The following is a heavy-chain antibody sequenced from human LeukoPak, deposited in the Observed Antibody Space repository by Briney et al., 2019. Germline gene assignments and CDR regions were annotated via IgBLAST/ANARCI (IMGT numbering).Heavy chain of an antibody. CDR3: ARVVGAYCGGDCYPFDY. CDR1: GGTFSSYA. V-gene: IGHV1-69*13. J-gene: IGHJ4*02. D-gene: IGHD2-21*01. CDR2: IIPIFGTA. Sequence: SVKVSCKASGGTFSSYAISWVRQAPGQGIEWMGGIIPIFGTANYAQKFQGRVTVTADESTSTAYMELSSLRSEDTAVYYCARVVGAYCGGDCYPFDYWGQGTLVTVSS.